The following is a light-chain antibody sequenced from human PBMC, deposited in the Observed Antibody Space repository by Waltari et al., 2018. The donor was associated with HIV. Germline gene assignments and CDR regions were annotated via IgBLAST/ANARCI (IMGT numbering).Light chain of an antibody. CDR3: GSCAGSYTNWV. J-gene: IGLJ3*02. CDR1: SSNVGAYKY. V-gene: IGLV2-11*01. CDR2: GVT. Sequence: QSALTQPRSVSGSPGQSVTISCTGPSSNVGAYKYVSWYQQHPGKAPNLLCFGVTERPSGVPHRFSGSKSGNTASRTISGLQAEDEADYYGGSCAGSYTNWVFGGGTKLTVL.